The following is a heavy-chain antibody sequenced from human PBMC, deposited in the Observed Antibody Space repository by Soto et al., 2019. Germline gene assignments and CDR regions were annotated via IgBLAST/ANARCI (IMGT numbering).Heavy chain of an antibody. D-gene: IGHD3-22*01. J-gene: IGHJ5*02. CDR3: ARVTSYDSSGYYYEGDWFDP. V-gene: IGHV3-74*01. CDR1: GFTFSSYW. CDR2: INSDGSST. Sequence: GGSLRLSCAASGFTFSSYWMHWVRQAPGKGLVWVSRINSDGSSTSYAGSVKGRFTISRDNAENTLYLQMNSLRAEDTAVYYCARVTSYDSSGYYYEGDWFDPWGQGTLVTVSS.